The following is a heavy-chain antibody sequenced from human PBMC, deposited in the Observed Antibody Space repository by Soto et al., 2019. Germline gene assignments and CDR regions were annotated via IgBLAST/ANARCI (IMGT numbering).Heavy chain of an antibody. J-gene: IGHJ6*02. V-gene: IGHV3-64D*08. Sequence: GGSLRLSCSASGFTFSSYAMHWVRQAPGKGLEYVSAISSNGGSTYYADSVKGRFTISRDNSKNTLYLQMSSLRAEDTAVYYCVKGTAADYYYYYGMDVWGQGTTVTVSS. CDR1: GFTFSSYA. CDR2: ISSNGGST. CDR3: VKGTAADYYYYYGMDV. D-gene: IGHD2-2*01.